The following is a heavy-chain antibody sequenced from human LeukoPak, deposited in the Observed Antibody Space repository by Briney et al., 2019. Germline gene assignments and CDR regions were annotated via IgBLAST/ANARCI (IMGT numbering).Heavy chain of an antibody. D-gene: IGHD1-20*01. J-gene: IGHJ4*02. Sequence: ESGPTLVKPPQTLTLTCTFSGFSLSTSGVDVGWIRQPPGKALEWLTLIYWDDDKRYSPSLKSRLTITKDTSKNQVVLTMTNMDPVDTATYYCAHIKGITGTSIYFDYWGQGTLVTVSS. CDR2: IYWDDDK. CDR3: AHIKGITGTSIYFDY. CDR1: GFSLSTSGVD. V-gene: IGHV2-5*02.